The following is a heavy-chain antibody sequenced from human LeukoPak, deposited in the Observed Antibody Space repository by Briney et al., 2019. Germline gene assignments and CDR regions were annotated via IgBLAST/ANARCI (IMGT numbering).Heavy chain of an antibody. Sequence: PGGTLRLSCAASGFTFRRYGMTWVRQAPGKGLEWVSSISGSGGSTFYADSVKGRFTISRDNSKNTLYLQMNSLRPEDTAVYYCARVYGSEIDYWGQGTLVTVSS. V-gene: IGHV3-23*01. CDR2: ISGSGGST. D-gene: IGHD3-10*01. CDR1: GFTFRRYG. J-gene: IGHJ4*02. CDR3: ARVYGSEIDY.